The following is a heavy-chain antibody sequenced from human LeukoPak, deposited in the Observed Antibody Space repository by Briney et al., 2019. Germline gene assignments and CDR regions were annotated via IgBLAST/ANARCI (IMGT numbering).Heavy chain of an antibody. CDR2: ISANDGKI. Sequence: ASVKVSCKASGFVFTGYGFTWVRQAPGQGLEWMGWISANDGKIHYSERHQGRMTMSTDTVTSTVYMELRSLRSGDTAVYYCSREFPFCGADCFSGVFDIWGQGTMVTV. CDR3: SREFPFCGADCFSGVFDI. D-gene: IGHD2-21*02. J-gene: IGHJ3*02. CDR1: GFVFTGYG. V-gene: IGHV1-18*01.